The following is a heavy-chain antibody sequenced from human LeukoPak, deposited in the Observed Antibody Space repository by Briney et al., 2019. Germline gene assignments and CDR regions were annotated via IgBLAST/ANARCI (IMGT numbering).Heavy chain of an antibody. Sequence: SETLSLTCTVSGGSISSSSYYWGWIRQPPGKGLEWIGSIYYSGSTYYNPSLKSRVTISVDTSKNQFSLKLSSVTAADTAVYYCARDNLHKTYYYDSSGYYLWGQGTLVTVSS. V-gene: IGHV4-39*07. D-gene: IGHD3-22*01. CDR1: GGSISSSSYY. J-gene: IGHJ4*02. CDR2: IYYSGST. CDR3: ARDNLHKTYYYDSSGYYL.